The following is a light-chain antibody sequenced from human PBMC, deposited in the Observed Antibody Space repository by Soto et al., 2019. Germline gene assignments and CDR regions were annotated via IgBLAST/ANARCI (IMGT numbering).Light chain of an antibody. CDR2: AAS. V-gene: IGKV1-39*01. CDR3: QQSYSTPHIT. J-gene: IGKJ5*01. CDR1: QSISSY. Sequence: DIQMTQSPSSLSASVRDRVTITCRASQSISSYLNWYQQKPGKAPKLLIYAASSLQSGVPSRFSGSGSGTDFALTISSLQPEDFATYYCQQSYSTPHITFGQGTRLEIK.